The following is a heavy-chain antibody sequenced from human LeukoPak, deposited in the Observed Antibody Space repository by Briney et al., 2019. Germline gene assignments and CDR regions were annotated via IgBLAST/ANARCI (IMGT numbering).Heavy chain of an antibody. D-gene: IGHD3-3*01. CDR1: GGSISSYY. Sequence: SSETLSLTCTVSGGSISSYYWSWIRQPPGKGLEWMGYIYYSGSTNYNPSLKSRVTISVDTSKNQFSLKLSSVTAADTAVYYCASLIWSGQLHSNLDDYWGQGTLVTVSS. J-gene: IGHJ4*02. CDR2: IYYSGST. CDR3: ASLIWSGQLHSNLDDY. V-gene: IGHV4-59*01.